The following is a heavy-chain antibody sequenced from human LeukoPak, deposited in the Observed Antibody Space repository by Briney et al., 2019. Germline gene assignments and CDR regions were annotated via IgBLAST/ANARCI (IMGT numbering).Heavy chain of an antibody. CDR3: AKDYNTYSYYNGMDV. D-gene: IGHD1-1*01. Sequence: GGSLRLSCAVSGFTFSSYWMSWVRQAPGKGLEWVANIKEDGTEKYYQDSVKGRFTVSRDNSKNTLYLQVNSLRAEDTAVYYCAKDYNTYSYYNGMDVWGQGTTVTVSS. CDR1: GFTFSSYW. J-gene: IGHJ6*02. CDR2: IKEDGTEK. V-gene: IGHV3-7*03.